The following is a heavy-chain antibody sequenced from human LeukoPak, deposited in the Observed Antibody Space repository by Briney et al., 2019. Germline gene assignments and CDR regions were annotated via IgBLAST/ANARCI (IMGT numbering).Heavy chain of an antibody. J-gene: IGHJ4*02. Sequence: RPSETLSLTCAVYGGSFSGYYWSWIRQPPGKGLEWIGEINHSGSTNYNPSLRSRLTISADTSKNLFSLKLGSVAAADTAVYYCARSSDYQGSKRALGHYWGQGTLVTVSS. CDR2: INHSGST. V-gene: IGHV4-34*01. CDR1: GGSFSGYY. D-gene: IGHD3-10*01. CDR3: ARSSDYQGSKRALGHY.